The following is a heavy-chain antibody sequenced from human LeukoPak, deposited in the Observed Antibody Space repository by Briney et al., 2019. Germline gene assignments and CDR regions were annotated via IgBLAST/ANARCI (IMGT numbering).Heavy chain of an antibody. CDR1: GFTFSSYA. D-gene: IGHD5-24*01. CDR3: AKGTLQQFDY. V-gene: IGHV3-23*01. Sequence: GGSLRLSCAASGFTFSSYAMNWVRQAPGKGLEWVSGITGNGGYTYYADSVKGRFTISRDNSRRTLYLQMNSPRAEDTAIYYCAKGTLQQFDYWGQGTLVTVSS. CDR2: ITGNGGYT. J-gene: IGHJ4*02.